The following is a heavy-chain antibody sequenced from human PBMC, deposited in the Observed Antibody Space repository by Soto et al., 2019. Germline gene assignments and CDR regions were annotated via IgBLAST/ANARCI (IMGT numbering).Heavy chain of an antibody. CDR2: ISSNGGST. J-gene: IGHJ6*02. D-gene: IGHD3-10*01. CDR3: VKQTTDYGSGSYRRGYYGMDV. Sequence: PGGSLRLSCAASGFTFSAYAMSWVRQAPGKGLEYVSAISSNGGSTYYADSVKGRFTISRDNSKNTLYLQMSSLRAEDTAVYYCVKQTTDYGSGSYRRGYYGMDVWGQGTTVTVSS. V-gene: IGHV3-64D*08. CDR1: GFTFSAYA.